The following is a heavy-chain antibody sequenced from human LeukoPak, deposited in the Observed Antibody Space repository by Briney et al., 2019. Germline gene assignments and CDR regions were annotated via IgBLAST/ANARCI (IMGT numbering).Heavy chain of an antibody. CDR1: GFTFSSYG. D-gene: IGHD6-13*01. CDR2: ISYDGSNK. Sequence: GGSLRLSCAASGFTFSSYGMHWVRQAPGKGLEWVAVISYDGSNKYYADSVKGRFTISRDNSKNTLYLQMISLRAEDTAVYYCARVRANWYEDYWCQGTLVTVSS. CDR3: ARVRANWYEDY. V-gene: IGHV3-30*03. J-gene: IGHJ4*02.